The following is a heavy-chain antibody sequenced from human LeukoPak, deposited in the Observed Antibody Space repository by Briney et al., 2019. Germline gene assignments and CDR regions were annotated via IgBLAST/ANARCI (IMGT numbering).Heavy chain of an antibody. CDR3: ARDLGDFWSGPKAYFDY. Sequence: QTGGSLRLSCAASGFTFSSYGMHWVRQAPGRGLEWVSVIWYDGTNKYYADSVKGRFTISRDNSKNTLYLQMNRLRAEDTAVYYCARDLGDFWSGPKAYFDYWGQGTLVTVSS. J-gene: IGHJ4*02. V-gene: IGHV3-33*01. CDR1: GFTFSSYG. CDR2: IWYDGTNK. D-gene: IGHD3-3*01.